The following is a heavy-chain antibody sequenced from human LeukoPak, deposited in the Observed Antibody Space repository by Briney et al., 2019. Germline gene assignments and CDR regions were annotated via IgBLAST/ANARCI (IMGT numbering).Heavy chain of an antibody. CDR2: ISNSGNT. Sequence: PAETLSLTCTASGASISNYYLTWVRQPPGGRLEWVWHISNSGNTNYNPTHKSRVTTSEDTSKNQFSLKMSSATAADTAVYYSARVVYGGFSSWWGQGNLVTASS. D-gene: IGHD1-14*01. J-gene: IGHJ4*02. CDR1: GASISNYY. CDR3: ARVVYGGFSSW. V-gene: IGHV4-59*01.